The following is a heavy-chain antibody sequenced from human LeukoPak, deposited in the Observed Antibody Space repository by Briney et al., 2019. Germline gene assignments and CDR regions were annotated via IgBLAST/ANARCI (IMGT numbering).Heavy chain of an antibody. CDR1: GFTFSSYA. V-gene: IGHV3-23*01. Sequence: QPGRSLRLSCAASGFTFSSYAMSWVRQAPGKGLEWVSAISGSGGSTYYADSVKGRFTISRDNSKNTLYLQMNSLRAEDTAVYYCAKDRGDIVVVPAAMEFDYWGQGTLVTVSS. D-gene: IGHD2-2*01. J-gene: IGHJ4*02. CDR3: AKDRGDIVVVPAAMEFDY. CDR2: ISGSGGST.